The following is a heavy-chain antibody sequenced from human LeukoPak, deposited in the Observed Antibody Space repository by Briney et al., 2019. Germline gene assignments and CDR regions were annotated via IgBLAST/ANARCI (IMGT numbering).Heavy chain of an antibody. V-gene: IGHV4-59*08. CDR1: GGSISSYY. Sequence: SETLSLTCTVSGGSISSYYWSWIRQPPGKGLEWIGYIHCSGSTNYNPSLKSRVTISVDTSKNQFSLKLSSVTAADTAVYYCARHSGDYGGYYFDYWGQGTLVTVSS. CDR2: IHCSGST. D-gene: IGHD4-23*01. CDR3: ARHSGDYGGYYFDY. J-gene: IGHJ4*02.